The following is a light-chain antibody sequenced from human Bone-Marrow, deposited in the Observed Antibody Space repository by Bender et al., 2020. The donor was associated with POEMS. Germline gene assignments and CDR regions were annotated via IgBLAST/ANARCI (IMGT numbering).Light chain of an antibody. Sequence: QSVLTQPPSASGTPGQSIAVSCSGSSSNIGSNFVYWYQQFPGTAPNLLIYRNDNRPSGVPDRFSGSKSGTSASLAITGLQAEDEGDYYCQSYDNSLGGWVFGGGTKLTVL. CDR1: SSNIGSNF. V-gene: IGLV1-47*01. J-gene: IGLJ3*02. CDR2: RND. CDR3: QSYDNSLGGWV.